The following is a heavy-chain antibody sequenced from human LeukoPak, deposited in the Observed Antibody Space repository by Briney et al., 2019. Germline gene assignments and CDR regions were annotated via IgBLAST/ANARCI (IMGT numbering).Heavy chain of an antibody. Sequence: GGSLRLSCAASGFTFSSYAVSWVRQAPGKGLEWVSAISGSGGSTYYADSVKGRFTISRDNAKNSLYLQMDSLRVEDTAVYYCARDPYSGSYGPYYYYYMDVWGKGTTVTISS. CDR3: ARDPYSGSYGPYYYYYMDV. V-gene: IGHV3-23*01. CDR2: ISGSGGST. D-gene: IGHD1-26*01. CDR1: GFTFSSYA. J-gene: IGHJ6*03.